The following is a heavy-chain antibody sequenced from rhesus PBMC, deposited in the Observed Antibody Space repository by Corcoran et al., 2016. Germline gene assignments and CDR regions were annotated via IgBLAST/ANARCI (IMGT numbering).Heavy chain of an antibody. CDR2: IYWDDDK. CDR1: GFSLTPTGLG. Sequence: QVTLKESGPALVKPTQTLTLTCTFSGFSLTPTGLGVGWIRQPPGKALEWLVAIYWDDDKYYSTSLKTRLTISKDTSKNQVVLTMTNMDPVDTATYYCVRVQNTRFGVDDNFDAFDFWGQGLRVTVSS. V-gene: IGHV2S1*01. D-gene: IGHD3-3*01. CDR3: VRVQNTRFGVDDNFDAFDF. J-gene: IGHJ3*01.